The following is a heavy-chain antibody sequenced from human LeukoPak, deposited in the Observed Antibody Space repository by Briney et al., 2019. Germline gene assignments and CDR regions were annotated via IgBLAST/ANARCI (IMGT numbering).Heavy chain of an antibody. CDR3: ARESPSGSLDY. D-gene: IGHD1-26*01. CDR1: GFTFSSHP. Sequence: PGGSLRLSCVASGFTFSSHPMHWVRQAPGKGLESVSAISTNGGTTYYANSVRGRSIISRDNSHNTLYLQMGRLRTDDTAIYYCARESPSGSLDYWGQGTLVTVSS. CDR2: ISTNGGTT. J-gene: IGHJ4*02. V-gene: IGHV3-64*01.